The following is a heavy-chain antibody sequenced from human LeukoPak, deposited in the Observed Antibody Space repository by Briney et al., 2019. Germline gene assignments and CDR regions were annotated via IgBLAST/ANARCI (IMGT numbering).Heavy chain of an antibody. D-gene: IGHD2-21*01. CDR1: GFTFSSYA. CDR2: ISGSGGST. V-gene: IGHV3-23*01. J-gene: IGHJ3*02. CDR3: ARYCGGDCYLGDAFDI. Sequence: GGSLRLSCAASGFTFSSYAMSWVRQAPGKGLEWVSAISGSGGSTYYADSVKGRFTISRDNSKNTLYLQMNSLRAEDTAVYYCARYCGGDCYLGDAFDIWGQGTMVTVSS.